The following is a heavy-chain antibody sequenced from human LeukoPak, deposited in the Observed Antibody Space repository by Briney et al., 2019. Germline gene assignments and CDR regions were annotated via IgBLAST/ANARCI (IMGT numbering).Heavy chain of an antibody. CDR3: ARDYYGGNPDY. CDR2: INPNSGGR. J-gene: IGHJ4*02. V-gene: IGHV1-2*02. D-gene: IGHD4-23*01. CDR1: RYTFTVYQ. Sequence: ASLKVSRKTSRYTFTVYQMHWVRQAPGQGLEWMGWINPNSGGRNYAQKFQGRVTMTSDTSISTVYMELSSLRSDDTAVYYCARDYYGGNPDYWGRGTLVTVSS.